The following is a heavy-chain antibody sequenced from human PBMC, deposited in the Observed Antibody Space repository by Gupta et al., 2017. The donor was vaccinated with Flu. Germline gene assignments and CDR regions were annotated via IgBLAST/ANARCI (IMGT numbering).Heavy chain of an antibody. CDR1: GFSLNPSTVG. CDR2: IYWNDDE. D-gene: IGHD5-12*01. Sequence: QITLKESGPPLVKPTQTLTLICVFSGFSLNPSTVGLGWLRPPPGKALEWLALIYWNDDERFHPSLENRLTITKDTSRNQVVLSMTNIDPVDTATYYCARRVNRMKSFVGSETYFDYWGQGIVVTVSS. J-gene: IGHJ4*02. V-gene: IGHV2-5*01. CDR3: ARRVNRMKSFVGSETYFDY.